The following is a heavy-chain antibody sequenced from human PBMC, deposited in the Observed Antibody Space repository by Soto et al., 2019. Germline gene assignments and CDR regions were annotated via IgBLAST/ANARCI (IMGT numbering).Heavy chain of an antibody. J-gene: IGHJ6*03. CDR2: IKQDGSEK. CDR3: ARDEGEYSGYRWGYYYYYYVDV. D-gene: IGHD5-12*01. CDR1: GFTFSSYW. V-gene: IGHV3-7*01. Sequence: GGSLRLSCAASGFTFSSYWMSWVRQAPGKGLEWVANIKQDGSEKYYVDSVKGRFTISRDNAKNSLYLQMNSLRADDTAVYYSARDEGEYSGYRWGYYYYYYVDVWGKGTTVTVSS.